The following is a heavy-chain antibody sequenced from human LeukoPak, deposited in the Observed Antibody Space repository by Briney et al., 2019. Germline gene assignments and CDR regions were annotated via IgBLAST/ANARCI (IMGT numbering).Heavy chain of an antibody. CDR1: GGSISSYY. J-gene: IGHJ5*02. CDR2: IYYSGST. CDR3: ARDKNSYGPGDWFAP. D-gene: IGHD5-18*01. V-gene: IGHV4-59*01. Sequence: PSETLSLTCTASGGSISSYYWSWIRQPPGKGLEWIGYIYYSGSTNYNPSLKSRVTISVDTSKNQFSLKLSSVTAADTAVYYCARDKNSYGPGDWFAPWGQGTLVTVSS.